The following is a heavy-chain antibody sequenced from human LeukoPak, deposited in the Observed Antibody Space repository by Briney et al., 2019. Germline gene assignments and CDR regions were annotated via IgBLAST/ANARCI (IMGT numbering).Heavy chain of an antibody. V-gene: IGHV1-8*03. D-gene: IGHD2-8*02. CDR2: MNPNSGNT. Sequence: ASVKVSCKASGYTFTSYDINWVRQATGQGLEWMGWMNPNSGNTGYAQKFQGRVTITRNTSISTAYMELSSLRSEDTAVYYCATQPGRGSPFKFWGQGTLVTVSS. CDR3: ATQPGRGSPFKF. J-gene: IGHJ4*02. CDR1: GYTFTSYD.